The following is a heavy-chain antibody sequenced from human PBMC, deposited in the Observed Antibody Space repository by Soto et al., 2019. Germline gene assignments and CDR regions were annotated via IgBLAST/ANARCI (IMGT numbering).Heavy chain of an antibody. J-gene: IGHJ4*02. Sequence: EVQLVESGGGLVKPGGSLRLSCAASGFTFSSYSMNWVRQAPGKGLEWVSSISSSSSYIYYADSVIGRFTISRDNAKNSLYLQMNSLRAEDTAVYYCARDSGDSRGYYWFESNYWGQGTLVTVSS. CDR3: ARDSGDSRGYYWFESNY. D-gene: IGHD3-22*01. CDR2: ISSSSSYI. V-gene: IGHV3-21*01. CDR1: GFTFSSYS.